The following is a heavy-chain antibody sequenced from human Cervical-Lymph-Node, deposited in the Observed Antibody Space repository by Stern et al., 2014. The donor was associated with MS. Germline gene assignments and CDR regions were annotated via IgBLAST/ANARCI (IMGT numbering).Heavy chain of an antibody. V-gene: IGHV3-72*01. D-gene: IGHD5-24*01. J-gene: IGHJ4*02. CDR1: GFTLSDQH. Sequence: EMQLVESGGGLVQPGGSLRLSCSVSGFTLSDQHMDWVRQAPGKGLEWVGRTTDKATTEYAASVKGRFTISRHNSENSLDLQMNSLKTEDTAVYYCVRLARQRDGNKSFDHWGQGTLVTVSS. CDR2: TTDKATT. CDR3: VRLARQRDGNKSFDH.